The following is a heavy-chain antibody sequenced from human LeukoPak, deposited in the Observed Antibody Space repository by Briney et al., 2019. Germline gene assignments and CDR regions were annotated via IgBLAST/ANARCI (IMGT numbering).Heavy chain of an antibody. D-gene: IGHD2-2*01. CDR1: EGTFSSYA. J-gene: IGHJ5*02. CDR3: ARDRVVVVPAATPRRASGSWFDT. V-gene: IGHV1-69*05. Sequence: SVKVSCKASEGTFSSYAISWVRQAPGQGLEWMGGIIAIFGTANYAQKFQGRVTITTDESTSTAYMELSSLRSEDTAVYYCARDRVVVVPAATPRRASGSWFDTWGQGTLVTVSS. CDR2: IIAIFGTA.